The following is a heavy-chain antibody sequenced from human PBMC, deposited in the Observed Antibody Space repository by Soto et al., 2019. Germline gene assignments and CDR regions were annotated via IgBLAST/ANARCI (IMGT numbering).Heavy chain of an antibody. V-gene: IGHV4-30-4*01. D-gene: IGHD3-10*01. J-gene: IGHJ4*02. CDR3: AREGITMVRGVIDY. CDR2: IYYSGST. Sequence: SETLSLTCTVSGGSISSGDYYWSWIRQPPGKGLEWIGYIYYSGSTYYNPSLKSRVTISVDTSKNQFSLKLSSVTAADTTVYYCAREGITMVRGVIDYWGQGTLVTVSS. CDR1: GGSISSGDYY.